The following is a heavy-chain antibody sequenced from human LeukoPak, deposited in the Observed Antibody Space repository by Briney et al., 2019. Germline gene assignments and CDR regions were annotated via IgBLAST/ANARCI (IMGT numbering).Heavy chain of an antibody. CDR2: ISSSGSTI. CDR1: GFTFSDYY. D-gene: IGHD3-10*01. J-gene: IGHJ4*02. CDR3: ARDRVGLLRKGGSGAAYYFDY. Sequence: GGSLRLSCAASGFTFSDYYMSWIRQAPGKGREWVSYISSSGSTIYYADSVKGRFTISRDNAKNSLYLQMNSLRAEDTAVYYCARDRVGLLRKGGSGAAYYFDYWGQGTLVTVSS. V-gene: IGHV3-11*01.